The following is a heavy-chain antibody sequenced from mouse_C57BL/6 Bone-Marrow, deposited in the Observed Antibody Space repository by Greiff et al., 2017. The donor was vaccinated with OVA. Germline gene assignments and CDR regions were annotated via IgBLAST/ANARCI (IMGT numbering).Heavy chain of an antibody. J-gene: IGHJ1*03. CDR2: ISSGGDYI. Sequence: EVQGVESGGGLVQSGRSLRLSCAASGFTFSSYAMSWVRQTPEKRLEWVAYISSGGDYIYYADTVKGRFTISRDNARNTLYLQMSSLKSEDTAMYYCTREAGYFDVWGTGTTVTVSS. CDR1: GFTFSSYA. V-gene: IGHV5-9-1*02. CDR3: TREAGYFDV.